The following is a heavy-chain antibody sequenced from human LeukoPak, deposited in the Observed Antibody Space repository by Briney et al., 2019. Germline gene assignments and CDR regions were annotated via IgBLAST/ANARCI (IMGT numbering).Heavy chain of an antibody. Sequence: ASVKVSCKASGYTFTGYYMHWVRQAPGQGLEWMGWINPNSGGTNYAQKFQGRVTMTRDTSISTAYMELSRLRSDDTAVYYCARLSLLWFGELFGSWFDPWGQGTLVTVSS. D-gene: IGHD3-10*01. CDR2: INPNSGGT. CDR1: GYTFTGYY. V-gene: IGHV1-2*02. CDR3: ARLSLLWFGELFGSWFDP. J-gene: IGHJ5*02.